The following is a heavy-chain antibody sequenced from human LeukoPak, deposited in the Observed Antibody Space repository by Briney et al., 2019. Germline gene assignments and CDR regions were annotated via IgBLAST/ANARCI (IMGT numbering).Heavy chain of an antibody. V-gene: IGHV3-48*04. J-gene: IGHJ4*02. CDR3: ARGEGLRWPFFDY. CDR2: ISSSSTI. Sequence: PGGSLRLSCAASGFTFSSYSMNWVRQAPGKGLEWVSYISSSSTIYYADSVKGRFTISRDNAKNSLYLQMNSLRAEDTALYHCARGEGLRWPFFDYWGQGTLVTVSS. CDR1: GFTFSSYS. D-gene: IGHD4-23*01.